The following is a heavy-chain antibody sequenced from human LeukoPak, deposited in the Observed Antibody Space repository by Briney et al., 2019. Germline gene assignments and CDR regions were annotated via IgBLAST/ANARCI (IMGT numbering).Heavy chain of an antibody. CDR1: GYTFTDYH. CDR2: IKCKSGDT. CDR3: TRSYGIFNYFDP. V-gene: IGHV1-2*02. Sequence: GASVKVSCKASGYTFTDYHMRWVRQAPGQGLEWMGWIKCKSGDTSYAQKFQGRVTMTRDTSISTVYMEVSRLTSDDTAVYYCTRSYGIFNYFDPWGQGTLVTVSS. D-gene: IGHD4-11*01. J-gene: IGHJ5*02.